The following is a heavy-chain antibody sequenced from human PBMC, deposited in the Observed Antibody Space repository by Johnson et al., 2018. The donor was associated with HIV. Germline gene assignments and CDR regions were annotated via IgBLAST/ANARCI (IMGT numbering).Heavy chain of an antibody. CDR2: IRYDGSNK. D-gene: IGHD3-10*01. V-gene: IGHV3-30*02. J-gene: IGHJ3*02. CDR3: AKDTGGNSGSDAFDI. CDR1: GFTFDDYA. Sequence: QVQLVESGGGVVRPGGSRRLSCAASGFTFDDYAMSWFRQAPGKGLEWVALIRYDGSNKYYAASVKGRFTISRDNSKNTLYLQMNSLRTEDTAVYYCAKDTGGNSGSDAFDIWGQGTLVTVSS.